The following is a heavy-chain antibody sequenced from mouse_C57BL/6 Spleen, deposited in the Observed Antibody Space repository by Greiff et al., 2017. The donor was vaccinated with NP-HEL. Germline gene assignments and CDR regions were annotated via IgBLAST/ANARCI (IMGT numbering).Heavy chain of an antibody. Sequence: EVHLVESGGGLVQPGGSLKLSCAASGFTFSDYYMYWVRQTPEKRLEWVAYISNGGGSTYYPDTVKGRFTISRDNAKNTLYLQMSRLKSEDTAMYCCARNRRDWYFDVWGTGTTVTVSS. J-gene: IGHJ1*03. CDR1: GFTFSDYY. V-gene: IGHV5-12*01. CDR2: ISNGGGST. CDR3: ARNRRDWYFDV.